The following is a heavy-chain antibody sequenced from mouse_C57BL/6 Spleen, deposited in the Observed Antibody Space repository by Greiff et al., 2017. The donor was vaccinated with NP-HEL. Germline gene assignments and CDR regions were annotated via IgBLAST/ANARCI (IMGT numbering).Heavy chain of an antibody. CDR2: INPGSGGT. J-gene: IGHJ3*01. CDR3: ARGYYYGSSYWFAY. V-gene: IGHV1-54*01. D-gene: IGHD1-1*01. Sequence: VQLQQSGAELVRPGTSVKVSCQASGYAFTNYLLEWVKQRPGPGLEWIGVINPGSGGTTYNEKFKGKATLTADKSSSTAYMQLSSLTSEDSAVYFCARGYYYGSSYWFAYWGQGTLVTVSA. CDR1: GYAFTNYL.